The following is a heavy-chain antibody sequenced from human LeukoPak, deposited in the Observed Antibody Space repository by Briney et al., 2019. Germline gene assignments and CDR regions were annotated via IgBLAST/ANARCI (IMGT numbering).Heavy chain of an antibody. D-gene: IGHD3-3*01. V-gene: IGHV3-7*01. CDR1: GFSFSSYG. CDR3: ATGWSHHAY. J-gene: IGHJ4*02. CDR2: IKEDGSEK. Sequence: GGSLRLSCAASGFSFSSYGMSWVRQAPGKGLEWVANIKEDGSEKYSVGSVKGRFTISRDNTKNSLFLEVNSLRAEDTAVYYCATGWSHHAYWGQGTLVTVSS.